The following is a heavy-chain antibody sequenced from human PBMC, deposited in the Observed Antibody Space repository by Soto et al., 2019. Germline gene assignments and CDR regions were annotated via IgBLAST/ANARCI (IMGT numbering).Heavy chain of an antibody. Sequence: QVQLVQSGAEVKKPGSSVKVSCKASGGTFSSYTISWVRQAPGQGLEWMGRIIPILGIANYAQKFQGRVTITADKSTSTAYRGLSSLSSEDTAVYYCARDDDGSGTEKGDWFDPWGQGTLVTVFS. CDR3: ARDDDGSGTEKGDWFDP. CDR1: GGTFSSYT. CDR2: IIPILGIA. V-gene: IGHV1-69*08. J-gene: IGHJ5*02. D-gene: IGHD3-10*01.